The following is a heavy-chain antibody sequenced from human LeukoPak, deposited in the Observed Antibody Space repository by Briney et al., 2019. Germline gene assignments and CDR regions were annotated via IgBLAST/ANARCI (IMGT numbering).Heavy chain of an antibody. CDR1: GFTFSTYA. V-gene: IGHV3-23*01. D-gene: IGHD2-15*01. Sequence: HAGGSLLLSCAASGFTFSTYAMSWRRRATGKGLEWVSAISGGGGSTYYADSVKGRSTISRDNYKNTLYLQMNSLRDEDTAVYYCAKVPSGRYCSGGSCYFDYWGQGTLVTVSS. J-gene: IGHJ4*02. CDR3: AKVPSGRYCSGGSCYFDY. CDR2: ISGGGGST.